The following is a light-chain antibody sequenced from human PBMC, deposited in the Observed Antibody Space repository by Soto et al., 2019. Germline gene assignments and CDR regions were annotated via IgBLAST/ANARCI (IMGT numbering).Light chain of an antibody. CDR1: QSVAKNY. J-gene: IGKJ1*01. CDR3: QQCAYSPRT. V-gene: IGKV3-20*01. CDR2: DAS. Sequence: EIVLTQSPDTLSLSPGERATISCRASQSVAKNYLAWYQQKPGQAPRLLIDDASRRATGIPDRFTGSGSGADFALTISRLDPEDFAVYYCQQCAYSPRTFGQGTKVEVK.